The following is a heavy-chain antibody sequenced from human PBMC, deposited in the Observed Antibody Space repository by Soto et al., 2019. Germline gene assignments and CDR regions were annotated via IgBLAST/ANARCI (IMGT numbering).Heavy chain of an antibody. Sequence: EVQLVESGGGLIQPGGSLRLSCAASGFIVSHNYISWVRQAPGKGLEWVSLIYDDGRSYYADSVKGRFTISRDNSKNMLYLQLNSLRAEDSAVYYCARLPDYSYFFGLDVWGQGTTVTVSS. CDR3: ARLPDYSYFFGLDV. CDR2: IYDDGRS. CDR1: GFIVSHNY. J-gene: IGHJ6*02. V-gene: IGHV3-53*01.